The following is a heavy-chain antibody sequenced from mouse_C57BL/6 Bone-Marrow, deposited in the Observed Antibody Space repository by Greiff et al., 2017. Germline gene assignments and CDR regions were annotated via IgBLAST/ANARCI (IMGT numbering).Heavy chain of an antibody. V-gene: IGHV1-15*01. J-gene: IGHJ2*01. Sequence: VKLQQSGAELVRPGASVTLSCKASGYTFTDYEMHWVKQTPVHGLEWIGAIDPETGGTAYNQKFKGKAILTADKSSSTADMELRSLTSEDSAVYYCTRSGGTQLPDYWGQGTTLTVSS. CDR2: IDPETGGT. D-gene: IGHD3-1*01. CDR1: GYTFTDYE. CDR3: TRSGGTQLPDY.